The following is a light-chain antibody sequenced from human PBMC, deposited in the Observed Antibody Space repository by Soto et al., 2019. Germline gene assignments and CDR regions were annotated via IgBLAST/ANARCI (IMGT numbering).Light chain of an antibody. CDR2: GAS. CDR3: HQYGSSAWT. V-gene: IGKV3-20*01. Sequence: EIVLTQSPGTLSLYPGETATLSCRASQTGDSRYLAWYQQKPGQAPRLLIYGASSRATGIPDRFSGSGSGTDFTLTISRLEPEDFAVYYCHQYGSSAWTFGQGTKVDNK. J-gene: IGKJ1*01. CDR1: QTGDSRY.